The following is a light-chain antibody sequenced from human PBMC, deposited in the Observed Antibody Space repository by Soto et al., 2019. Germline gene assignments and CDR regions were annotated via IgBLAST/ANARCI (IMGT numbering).Light chain of an antibody. CDR3: QQYGSSPPLT. CDR1: XXXXXSY. Sequence: EIVXXQSPXXXXLSPGXXAXXXXXXXXXXXXSYLAWYQQKPGQAPRLLIYGASSRATGIPDRFSGSGSGTDFTLTISRLEPEDFAVYYCQQYGSSPPLTFGQGTKVEIK. CDR2: GAS. V-gene: IGKV3-20*01. J-gene: IGKJ1*01.